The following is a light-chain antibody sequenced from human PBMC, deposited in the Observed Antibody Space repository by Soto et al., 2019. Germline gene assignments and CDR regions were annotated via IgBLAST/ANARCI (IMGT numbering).Light chain of an antibody. Sequence: QSALTQPASVSGSPGQSITSSCTGTSSDVGSYNLVSWYQQHPGKAPKLMIYEGSKRPSGVSNRFSGSKSGNTASLTISGLQAEDEADYYCCSSAGSSFYVFGTGTKVTVL. CDR1: SSDVGSYNL. CDR2: EGS. V-gene: IGLV2-23*01. J-gene: IGLJ1*01. CDR3: CSSAGSSFYV.